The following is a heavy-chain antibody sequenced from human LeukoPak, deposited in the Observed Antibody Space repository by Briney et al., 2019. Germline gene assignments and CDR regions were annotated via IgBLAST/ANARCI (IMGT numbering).Heavy chain of an antibody. D-gene: IGHD3-22*01. CDR1: GFTVSSDY. CDR3: ASHYDSSGYSTFSEGAFDI. CDR2: ISSGGST. Sequence: GGSLRLSCAASGFTVSSDYMGWVRQAPEKGLEWVSLISSGGSTYYADSLKGRFTISRDNSKNTLYLQMNSLRAEDTAVYYCASHYDSSGYSTFSEGAFDIWGQGTMVTVSS. V-gene: IGHV3-66*04. J-gene: IGHJ3*02.